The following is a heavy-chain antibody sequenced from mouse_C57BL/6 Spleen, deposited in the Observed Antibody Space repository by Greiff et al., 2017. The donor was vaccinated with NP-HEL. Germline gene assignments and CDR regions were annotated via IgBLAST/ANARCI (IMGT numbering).Heavy chain of an antibody. CDR2: IDPETGGT. CDR3: TSPKSQAWFAY. Sequence: VQLQQSGAELVRPGASVTLSCKASGYTFTDYEMHWVKQTPVHGLEWIGAIDPETGGTAYNQKFKGKAILTADKSSSTAYMELRSLTSEDSAVYYCTSPKSQAWFAYWGQGTLVTVSA. D-gene: IGHD1-3*01. V-gene: IGHV1-15*01. CDR1: GYTFTDYE. J-gene: IGHJ3*01.